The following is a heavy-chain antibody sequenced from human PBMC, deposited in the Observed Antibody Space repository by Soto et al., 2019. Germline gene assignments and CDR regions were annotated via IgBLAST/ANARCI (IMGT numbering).Heavy chain of an antibody. J-gene: IGHJ5*02. CDR3: ARTRMFLTGAGCLLRWFDP. CDR1: GGSISTNTYY. D-gene: IGHD3-9*01. CDR2: IYYSGTT. V-gene: IGHV4-61*03. Sequence: PSETLSLTCTVSGGSISTNTYYWSWIRQPPGKGLEWIGSIYYSGTTLYHPSLKSRVTISVDTSKNHLSLRLTSVTAAETALYFCARTRMFLTGAGCLLRWFDPWGQGRPVTAS.